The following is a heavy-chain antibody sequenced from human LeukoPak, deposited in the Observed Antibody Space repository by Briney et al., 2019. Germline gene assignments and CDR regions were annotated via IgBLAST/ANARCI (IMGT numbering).Heavy chain of an antibody. CDR3: ARGRRYYGSGSLFH. Sequence: ASVTVSFKASGYTFTSYDINWVRQATGQGLEWMGWMNPNSGNTGYAQKFQGRVTMTRNTSISTAYMELSSLRSEDTAVYYCARGRRYYGSGSLFHWGQGTLVTVSS. CDR1: GYTFTSYD. V-gene: IGHV1-8*01. J-gene: IGHJ4*02. D-gene: IGHD3-10*01. CDR2: MNPNSGNT.